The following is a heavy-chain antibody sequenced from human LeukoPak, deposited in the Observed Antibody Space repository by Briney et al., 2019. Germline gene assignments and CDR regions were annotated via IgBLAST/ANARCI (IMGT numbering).Heavy chain of an antibody. J-gene: IGHJ4*02. D-gene: IGHD4-17*01. CDR1: GFTFSNYW. CDR2: INSDGSST. CDR3: VLPLRDGDFYFDY. V-gene: IGHV3-74*01. Sequence: PGGSLRLSCAASGFTFSNYWMHWVRQAPGKGLVWVSRINSDGSSTSYADSVKGRFTISRDNAKNTVYLQMNSLRAEDTAVYYCVLPLRDGDFYFDYWGRGTLVTVSS.